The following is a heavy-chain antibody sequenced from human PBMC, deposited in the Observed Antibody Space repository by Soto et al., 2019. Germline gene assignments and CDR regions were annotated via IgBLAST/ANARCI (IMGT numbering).Heavy chain of an antibody. CDR1: GDSVSSNSAA. CDR3: ARESYYDFWSGYYNYYYYMDV. Sequence: PSQTRSLTCAISGDSVSSNSAAWNWIRQSPSRGLEWLGRTYYRSKWYNDYAVSVKSRITINPDTSKNQFSLQLNSVTPEDTAVYYCARESYYDFWSGYYNYYYYMDVWRKGTTVTVSS. V-gene: IGHV6-1*01. D-gene: IGHD3-3*01. J-gene: IGHJ6*03. CDR2: TYYRSKWYN.